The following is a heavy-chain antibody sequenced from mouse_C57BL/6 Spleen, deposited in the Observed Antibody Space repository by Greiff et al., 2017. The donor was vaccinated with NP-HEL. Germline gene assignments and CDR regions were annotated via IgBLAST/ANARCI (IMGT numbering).Heavy chain of an antibody. CDR3: ARWGDYDYDEGFDY. D-gene: IGHD2-4*01. V-gene: IGHV1-20*01. CDR1: GYSFTGYF. J-gene: IGHJ2*01. CDR2: INPYNGDT. Sequence: VQLKQSGPELVKPGDSVKISCKASGYSFTGYFMNWVMQSHGKSLEWIGRINPYNGDTFYNQKFKGKATLTVDNSSSTAHMELRSLTSEDSAVYYCARWGDYDYDEGFDYWGQGTTLTVSS.